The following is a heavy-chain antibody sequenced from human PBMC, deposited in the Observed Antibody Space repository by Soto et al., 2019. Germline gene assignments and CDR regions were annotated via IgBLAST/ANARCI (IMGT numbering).Heavy chain of an antibody. J-gene: IGHJ5*02. V-gene: IGHV1-8*01. CDR2: MNPNSGNT. CDR3: AGEVVGCFHP. CDR1: GYTFTSYD. D-gene: IGHD2-15*01. Sequence: QVQLVQSGAEVKKPGASVKVSCKTSGYTFTSYDINWVRQATGQGLEWMGWMNPNSGNTGYAQKFQGRVTSTRNTSMATAYMGLSSLRSVGTAVFYCAGEVVGCFHPWCPGALVSVSS.